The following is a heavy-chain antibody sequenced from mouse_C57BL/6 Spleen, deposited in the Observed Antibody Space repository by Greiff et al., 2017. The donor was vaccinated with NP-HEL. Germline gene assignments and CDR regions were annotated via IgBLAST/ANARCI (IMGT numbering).Heavy chain of an antibody. D-gene: IGHD2-14*01. Sequence: QVQLQQSGAELVRPGTSVKVSCKASGYAFTNYLIEWVKQRPGQGLEWIGVINPGSGGTNYNEKFKGKATLTADKSSSTAYMQLISLTSEDSAVYFCARSSPYDFDYRGQGTTLTVSS. J-gene: IGHJ2*01. CDR1: GYAFTNYL. CDR3: ARSSPYDFDY. CDR2: INPGSGGT. V-gene: IGHV1-54*01.